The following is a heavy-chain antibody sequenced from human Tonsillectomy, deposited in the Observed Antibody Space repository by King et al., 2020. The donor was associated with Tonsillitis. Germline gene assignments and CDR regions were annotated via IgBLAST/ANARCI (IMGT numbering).Heavy chain of an antibody. V-gene: IGHV6-1*01. CDR1: GDSVSRNSAA. CDR3: ARLYGDYPFFYFDY. D-gene: IGHD4-17*01. Sequence: VQLQQSGPGLVKPSQTLSLTCAISGDSVSRNSAAWSWIRQSPSRGLEWLGRTYYRSKWYNDYAVSVKSRITINPDTSQNRFSLQLNSVTPEDTAVYYCARLYGDYPFFYFDYWGQGTLVTVSS. J-gene: IGHJ4*02. CDR2: TYYRSKWYN.